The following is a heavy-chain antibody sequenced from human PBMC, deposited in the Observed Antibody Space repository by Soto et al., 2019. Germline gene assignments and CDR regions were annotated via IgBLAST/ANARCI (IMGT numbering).Heavy chain of an antibody. CDR3: ARGQRDDY. V-gene: IGHV4-4*02. J-gene: IGHJ4*02. Sequence: PSETLSLTCAVSSGSISSRNWCSWVRQPPGKGLEWIGEIYPSGSTNYNPSLKSRVTISVDTSKNQFSLKLSSVTASDTAVYYCARGQRDDYWGQGTLVTVSS. CDR2: IYPSGST. CDR1: SGSISSRNW.